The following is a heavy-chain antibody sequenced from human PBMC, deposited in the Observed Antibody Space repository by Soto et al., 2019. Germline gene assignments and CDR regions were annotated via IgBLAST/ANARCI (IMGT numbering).Heavy chain of an antibody. CDR1: GFTVSTTY. Sequence: GGSLRLSYAASGFTVSTTYMSWVRQAPGKGLEWISIIYSAGNTYYADSVKGRFTISRDNSKNTLYLQMNSLGAEDTAVYYCARDFVVGGPTINYYYGMDVWGQGT. D-gene: IGHD1-26*01. J-gene: IGHJ6*02. CDR3: ARDFVVGGPTINYYYGMDV. V-gene: IGHV3-66*01. CDR2: IYSAGNT.